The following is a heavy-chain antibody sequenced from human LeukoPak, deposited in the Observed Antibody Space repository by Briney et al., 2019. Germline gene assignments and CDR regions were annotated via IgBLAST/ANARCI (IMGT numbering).Heavy chain of an antibody. CDR2: VSSSGST. Sequence: PETLSLTCTVSGGSLRTYYWSWIRQPAGKGLEWIGRVSSSGSTNDNPSLKSRVTISVDTSKNQLSLKLSSVTAADTAVYYCASSSWYGKLDYWGQGTLVTVSS. V-gene: IGHV4-4*07. CDR1: GGSLRTYY. J-gene: IGHJ4*02. D-gene: IGHD6-13*01. CDR3: ASSSWYGKLDY.